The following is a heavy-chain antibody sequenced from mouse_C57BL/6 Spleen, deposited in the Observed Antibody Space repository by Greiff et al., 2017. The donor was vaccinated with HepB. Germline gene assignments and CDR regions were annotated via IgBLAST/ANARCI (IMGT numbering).Heavy chain of an antibody. J-gene: IGHJ4*01. V-gene: IGHV1-85*01. CDR2: IYPRDGST. Sequence: VQLVESGPELVKPGASVKLSCKASGYTFTSYDINWVKQRPGQGLEWIGWIYPRDGSTKYNEKFKGKATLTVDTSSSTAYMELHSLTSEDAAVYFCARGGAYGSSSYYYAMDYWGQGTSVTVSS. D-gene: IGHD1-1*01. CDR1: GYTFTSYD. CDR3: ARGGAYGSSSYYYAMDY.